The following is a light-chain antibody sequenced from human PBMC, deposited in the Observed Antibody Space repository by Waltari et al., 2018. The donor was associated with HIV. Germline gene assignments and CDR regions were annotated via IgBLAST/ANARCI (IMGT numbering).Light chain of an antibody. Sequence: QSSLTQPRSMSGSPGQSVTISCTGTSSDVGNYDYVSWYQQHPGKAPKLFLYDVSERPSGVPDRFSGSKSGNTASLTISGLQVEDEAVYHCCSFAGSSTFVVFGGGTSLTVL. J-gene: IGLJ2*01. CDR2: DVS. CDR3: CSFAGSSTFVV. V-gene: IGLV2-11*01. CDR1: SSDVGNYDY.